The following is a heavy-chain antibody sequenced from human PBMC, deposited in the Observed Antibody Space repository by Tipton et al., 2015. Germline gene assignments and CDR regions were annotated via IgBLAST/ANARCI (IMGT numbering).Heavy chain of an antibody. Sequence: QVQLVQSGAEVKKPGASVKVSCRASGYSFPDYNVHWVRQAPGQGLEWVWWINPRTGDTKYARKFQGGVTMTSDMSTSSAYMDVSSLTSDDTAVYFCARDRQRFDWNPYWFDPWGQGTLVSVSS. V-gene: IGHV1-2*02. D-gene: IGHD3-9*01. CDR1: GYSFPDYN. J-gene: IGHJ5*02. CDR2: INPRTGDT. CDR3: ARDRQRFDWNPYWFDP.